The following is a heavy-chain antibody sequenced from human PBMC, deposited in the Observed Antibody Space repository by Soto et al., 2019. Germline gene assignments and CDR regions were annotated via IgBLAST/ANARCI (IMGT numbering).Heavy chain of an antibody. V-gene: IGHV3-7*05. D-gene: IGHD5-18*01. Sequence: EVQLVESGGGLVQPGGSLRLSCGASGFTFRTYWLSWVRQVPGKGLEWVANINQDGSEKNYVDCVMGRFTISRDNGKNALHLQMSSLRAEDTALYYCARDGSTSWYSYDYHGMDVWGQGTTVTVSS. J-gene: IGHJ6*02. CDR2: INQDGSEK. CDR1: GFTFRTYW. CDR3: ARDGSTSWYSYDYHGMDV.